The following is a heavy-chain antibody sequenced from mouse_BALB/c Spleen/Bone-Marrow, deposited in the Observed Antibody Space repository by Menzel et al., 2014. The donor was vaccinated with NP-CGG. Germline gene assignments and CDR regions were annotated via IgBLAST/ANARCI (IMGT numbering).Heavy chain of an antibody. Sequence: EVQVVESGGVLVQPGGSLKLSCAASGFTFSSYTMSWVRQTPEKRLEWVAYISNGGGSTYYPDTVKGRFTISRDNAKNTLNLQMSSLKSEDTAMYYCARRAGAYWGQGTLVTVSA. J-gene: IGHJ3*01. CDR3: ARRAGAY. CDR1: GFTFSSYT. D-gene: IGHD3-3*01. V-gene: IGHV5-12-2*01. CDR2: ISNGGGST.